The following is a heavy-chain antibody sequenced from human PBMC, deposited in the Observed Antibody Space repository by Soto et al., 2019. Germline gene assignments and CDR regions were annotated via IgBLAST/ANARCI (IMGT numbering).Heavy chain of an antibody. V-gene: IGHV3-30*18. Sequence: QVQLVESGGGVVQPGRSLRLSCAASGFTFSSYGMHWVRQAPGKGLEWVAIISYDGSNQYYADSVKGRFTISRDNSKNTLFLQMNSLRPKDTAVYYCAKALGELSPESYDHWGQGILVTVSS. CDR1: GFTFSSYG. J-gene: IGHJ4*02. D-gene: IGHD3-16*02. CDR2: ISYDGSNQ. CDR3: AKALGELSPESYDH.